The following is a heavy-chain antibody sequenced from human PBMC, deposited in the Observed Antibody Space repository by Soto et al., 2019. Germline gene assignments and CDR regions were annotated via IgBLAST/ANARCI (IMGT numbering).Heavy chain of an antibody. CDR2: IYPGDSDT. CDR3: ARDQEGSSSWYVYYGMDV. Sequence: RGESLKISCKGSGYTFTDYWIGWVRQLPGKGLEWMGIIYPGDSDTRYSPSFQGQVTISADKSISTAYLQLNSVTPEDTAVYYCARDQEGSSSWYVYYGMDVWGQGTTVTVSS. V-gene: IGHV5-51*01. CDR1: GYTFTDYW. D-gene: IGHD6-13*01. J-gene: IGHJ6*02.